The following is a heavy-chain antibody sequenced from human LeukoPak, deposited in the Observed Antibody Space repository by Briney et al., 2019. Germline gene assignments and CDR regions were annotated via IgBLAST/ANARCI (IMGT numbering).Heavy chain of an antibody. J-gene: IGHJ3*02. D-gene: IGHD6-19*01. V-gene: IGHV3-33*01. CDR2: IWYDGSNK. CDR1: GFTFSSYG. CDR3: ARDAIAVAGRDAFDI. Sequence: GGSLRLSCAASGFTFSSYGMHWVRQAPGKGLEWVAVIWYDGSNKYYADSVKGRFTISRDNSKNTLYLQMNSLRAEDTAVYYCARDAIAVAGRDAFDIWGQGTMVTVSS.